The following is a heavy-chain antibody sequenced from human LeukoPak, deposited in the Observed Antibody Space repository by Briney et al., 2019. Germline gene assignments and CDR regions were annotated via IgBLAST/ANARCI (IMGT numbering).Heavy chain of an antibody. Sequence: PGGSLRLSCAASGFTFSNYAMSWVRQAPGKGLEWVSVISGSGGSTYYADSVKGRFTISRDNSKNTLYLQMNSLRAEDTAVYYCAKDIKGGVVITPRFDYWGQGTLVTVSS. V-gene: IGHV3-23*01. CDR3: AKDIKGGVVITPRFDY. D-gene: IGHD3-3*01. J-gene: IGHJ4*02. CDR2: ISGSGGST. CDR1: GFTFSNYA.